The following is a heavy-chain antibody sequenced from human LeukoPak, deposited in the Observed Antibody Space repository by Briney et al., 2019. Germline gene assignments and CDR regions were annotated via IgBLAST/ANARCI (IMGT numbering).Heavy chain of an antibody. Sequence: GGSLSLSCAASGFTVSSNYMSWVRQAPGKGLEWVSVIYSGGSTYYADSVKGRFTISRDNSKNTLYLQMNSLRAEDTAVYYCARDTDGYNAWDAFDIWGQGTMVTVSS. CDR1: GFTVSSNY. J-gene: IGHJ3*02. CDR3: ARDTDGYNAWDAFDI. D-gene: IGHD5-24*01. V-gene: IGHV3-53*01. CDR2: IYSGGST.